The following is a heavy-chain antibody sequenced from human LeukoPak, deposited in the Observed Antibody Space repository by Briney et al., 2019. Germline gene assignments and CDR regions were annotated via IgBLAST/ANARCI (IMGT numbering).Heavy chain of an antibody. CDR2: IIPILGIA. D-gene: IGHD5-12*01. Sequence: SVKVSCKASGGTFSSYAISWVRQAPGQGLEWMGRIIPILGIANYAQKFQGRVTITADKSTSTAYMELSSLRSEDTAVYYCARDERWLRSNVSGELDYWGQGTLVTVSS. J-gene: IGHJ4*02. CDR3: ARDERWLRSNVSGELDY. CDR1: GGTFSSYA. V-gene: IGHV1-69*04.